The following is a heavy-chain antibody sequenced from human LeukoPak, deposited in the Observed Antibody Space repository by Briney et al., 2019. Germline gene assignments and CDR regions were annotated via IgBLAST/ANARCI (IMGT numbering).Heavy chain of an antibody. V-gene: IGHV3-7*01. CDR3: AREVWGPEY. CDR2: IKQDGSDK. D-gene: IGHD1-14*01. Sequence: GGSLRLSCAASGFTFTKYWMTWVRQAPGKGLEWVGNIKQDGSDKNYMDSVKGRFTISRDNTKNSVYLQMSSLRAEDTAVYYCAREVWGPEYWGQGTMVTVSS. J-gene: IGHJ3*01. CDR1: GFTFTKYW.